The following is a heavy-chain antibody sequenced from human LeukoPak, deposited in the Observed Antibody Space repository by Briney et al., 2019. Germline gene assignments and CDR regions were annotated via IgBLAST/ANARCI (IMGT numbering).Heavy chain of an antibody. CDR3: ARDTPGARTSDYHFYGMDV. CDR2: MYSGGST. CDR1: GFTVSDNY. Sequence: GGSLRLSCAASGFTVSDNYMNWVRQAPGKGLEWVSVMYSGGSTYYSDSEKGRFTISRDNSKNTLFLQMNSLRPEDTAVYYCARDTPGARTSDYHFYGMDVWGQGTTVTVSS. V-gene: IGHV3-66*02. J-gene: IGHJ6*02. D-gene: IGHD2-15*01.